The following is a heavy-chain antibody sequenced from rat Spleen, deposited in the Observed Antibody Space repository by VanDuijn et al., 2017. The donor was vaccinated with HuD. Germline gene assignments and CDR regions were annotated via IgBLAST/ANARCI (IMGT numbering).Heavy chain of an antibody. CDR1: GYSITSSLR. CDR3: ATSEGVHYYLPFAY. D-gene: IGHD1-1*01. CDR2: INSAGST. J-gene: IGHJ3*01. Sequence: EVQLQESGPGLVKPSQSLSLTCSVIGYSITSSLRWNWIRKFPGNKLEWMGYINSAGSTVYNPSPKSRISITRDTSKNQFFLQVNSVSTEDTATYYCATSEGVHYYLPFAYWGQGTLVTVSS. V-gene: IGHV3-3*01.